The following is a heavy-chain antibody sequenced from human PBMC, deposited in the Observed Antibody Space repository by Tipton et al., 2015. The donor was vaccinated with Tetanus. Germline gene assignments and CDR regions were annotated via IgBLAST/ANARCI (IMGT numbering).Heavy chain of an antibody. J-gene: IGHJ6*02. Sequence: QLVQSGAEVKKPGASVKVSCKASGYTFTSYGISWVRQAPGQGLEWMGWISAYNGNTNYAQKLQGRVAMTTDTSTSTAYMELRSLRSDDTAVYYCARTLRSYYYYYGMDVWGQGTTVTVSS. CDR2: ISAYNGNT. D-gene: IGHD2-15*01. V-gene: IGHV1-18*01. CDR1: GYTFTSYG. CDR3: ARTLRSYYYYYGMDV.